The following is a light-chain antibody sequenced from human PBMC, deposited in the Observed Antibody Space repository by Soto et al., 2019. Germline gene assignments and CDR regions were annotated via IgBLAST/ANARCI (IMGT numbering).Light chain of an antibody. CDR2: EVS. V-gene: IGLV2-14*01. CDR1: SSDVGGYNY. CDR3: SSYTGSTSYV. J-gene: IGLJ1*01. Sequence: QSALTQPASVSGSPGQSITISCTGTSSDVGGYNYVSWYQQHPGKAPKLMIYEVSNRPLGVSNRFSGSKSGNTASLTISLLQAEDEADYYCSSYTGSTSYVFGTGTKLTVL.